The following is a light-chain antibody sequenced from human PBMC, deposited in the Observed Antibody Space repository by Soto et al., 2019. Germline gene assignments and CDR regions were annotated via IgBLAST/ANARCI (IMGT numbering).Light chain of an antibody. CDR1: SGDVGGYNY. Sequence: QSALTQPPSASGSPGQSVTISCTGTSGDVGGYNYVSWYQQHPGKASKLMIYVVTKRPSGVPDRCSGSKSGNTASLTVSGLQAEDEADYYYSSFAGSKQGVLFGGGTKLTVL. CDR3: SSFAGSKQGVL. J-gene: IGLJ2*01. V-gene: IGLV2-8*01. CDR2: VVT.